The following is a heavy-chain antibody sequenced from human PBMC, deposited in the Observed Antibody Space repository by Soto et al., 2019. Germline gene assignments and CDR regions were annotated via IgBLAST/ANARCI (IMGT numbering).Heavy chain of an antibody. CDR1: GFTFSDHY. D-gene: IGHD3-10*01. Sequence: EVQLVESGGGLVQPGGSLRLSCAASGFTFSDHYMDWVRQAPGKGLEWVGRSRNKGNGYTTEYAASVKDRFTISRDDSKDSLYLRMNSLKTEETAVYYCARCLYGSGSYYNDYWGQGSLVTVSS. V-gene: IGHV3-72*01. CDR3: ARCLYGSGSYYNDY. J-gene: IGHJ4*02. CDR2: SRNKGNGYTT.